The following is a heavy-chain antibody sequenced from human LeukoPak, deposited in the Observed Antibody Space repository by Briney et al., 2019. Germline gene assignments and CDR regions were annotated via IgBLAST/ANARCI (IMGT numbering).Heavy chain of an antibody. CDR3: AKDLVHYYDSSGYGFDY. CDR1: GFTVSSNY. D-gene: IGHD3-22*01. CDR2: ISGSGGST. Sequence: LSGGSLRLSCAASGFTVSSNYMSWVRQAPGKGLEWVSAISGSGGSTYYADSVKGRFTISRDNSKNTLYLQMNSLRAEDTAVYYCAKDLVHYYDSSGYGFDYWGQGTLVTVSS. V-gene: IGHV3-23*01. J-gene: IGHJ4*02.